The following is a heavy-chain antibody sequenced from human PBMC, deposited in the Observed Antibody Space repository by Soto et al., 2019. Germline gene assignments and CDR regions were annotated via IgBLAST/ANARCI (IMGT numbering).Heavy chain of an antibody. J-gene: IGHJ6*03. CDR2: IGAYNGDT. CDR3: ARVRKLVGYFYYYMDV. V-gene: IGHV1-18*01. Sequence: QVQLLQSGPEVKKPGASVKVSCKASGYTFTNYGITWVRQAPGQGLEWMGGIGAYNGDTHYTEKLQRRVTMTTDTSTSTAYMELRGLKSDDTAVYYCARVRKLVGYFYYYMDVWGKGTTVTVSS. CDR1: GYTFTNYG. D-gene: IGHD6-6*01.